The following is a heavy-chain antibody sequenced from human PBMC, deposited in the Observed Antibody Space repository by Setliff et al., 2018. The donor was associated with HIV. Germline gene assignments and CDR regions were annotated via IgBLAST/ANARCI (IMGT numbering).Heavy chain of an antibody. D-gene: IGHD5-18*01. J-gene: IGHJ4*02. Sequence: TGESLRLSCAASGFTFYDYTMHWVRQVPGKGLEWVSLISWDGSGTYYADSVKGRFTISRDNSQNSLYLQMNSLRNEDTALYYCAREGLYSYGPGYYFDYWGQGTLVTVSS. V-gene: IGHV3-43*01. CDR3: AREGLYSYGPGYYFDY. CDR2: ISWDGSGT. CDR1: GFTFYDYT.